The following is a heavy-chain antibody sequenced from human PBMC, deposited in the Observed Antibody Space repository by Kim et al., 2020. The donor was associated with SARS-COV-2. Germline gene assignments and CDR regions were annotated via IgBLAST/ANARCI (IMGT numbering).Heavy chain of an antibody. J-gene: IGHJ3*02. V-gene: IGHV1-3*01. CDR1: GYTFTAYA. D-gene: IGHD3-9*01. CDR3: ARDRTMALTGYRTLDAFDI. Sequence: ASVKVSCKASGYTFTAYAMHWLRQAPGQRLEWMGWINAGLGDTKCSQKFQGRVTITRDTSASTAYMELSSLRSEDTAVYYCARDRTMALTGYRTLDAFDIWGQGTMVTVSS. CDR2: INAGLGDT.